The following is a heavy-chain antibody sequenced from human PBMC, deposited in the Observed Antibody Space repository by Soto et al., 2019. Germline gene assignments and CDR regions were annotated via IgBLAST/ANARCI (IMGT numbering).Heavy chain of an antibody. V-gene: IGHV1-2*04. CDR1: GYTFSAYY. CDR2: INPKTGKT. D-gene: IGHD4-17*01. J-gene: IGHJ5*02. Sequence: QVQMVQSGNEVKKPGASVKVSCKTSGYTFSAYYVHWVRQAPGQGLEWMGWINPKTGKTNYAQKFQGWVTLTRDTSTNTAYMDLTSDDTAIYYCARARDTVTPDGFDPWGQGTLVIVSS. CDR3: ARARDTVTPDGFDP.